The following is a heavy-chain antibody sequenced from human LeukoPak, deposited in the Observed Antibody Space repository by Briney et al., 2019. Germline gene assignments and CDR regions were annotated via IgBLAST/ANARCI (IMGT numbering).Heavy chain of an antibody. CDR1: GFTFSNYG. V-gene: IGHV3-23*01. Sequence: GGTLRLSCAASGFTFSNYGMSWVRQAPGKGLEWVSSISGSGDNPYYADSVKGRFTISRDNSKNTLYLQMNSLRAEDTAVYYCAKGFYCSSSTCLDYWGQGTLVTVSS. CDR3: AKGFYCSSSTCLDY. CDR2: ISGSGDNP. D-gene: IGHD2-2*01. J-gene: IGHJ4*02.